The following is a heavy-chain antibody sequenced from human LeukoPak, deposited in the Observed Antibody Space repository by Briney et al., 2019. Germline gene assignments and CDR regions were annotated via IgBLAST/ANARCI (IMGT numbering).Heavy chain of an antibody. CDR2: IWYDGSNK. V-gene: IGHV3-33*06. J-gene: IGHJ6*03. Sequence: GRSLRLSCAASGFTFSSYGMHWVRQAPGKGLEWVAVIWYDGSNKYYADSVKGRFTISRDNSKNTLYLQMNSLRAEDTAAYYCAKGGYSYNYYYMDVWGKGTTVTVSS. D-gene: IGHD5-18*01. CDR3: AKGGYSYNYYYMDV. CDR1: GFTFSSYG.